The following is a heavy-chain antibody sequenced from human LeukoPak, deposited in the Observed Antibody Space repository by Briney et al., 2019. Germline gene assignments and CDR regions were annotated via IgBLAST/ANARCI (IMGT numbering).Heavy chain of an antibody. CDR3: ANSRSTFFPSDY. CDR1: GFTVSSNY. J-gene: IGHJ4*02. CDR2: ISGSGGST. Sequence: GGSLRLSCAASGFTVSSNYMSWVRQAPGKGLEWVSAISGSGGSTYYADSVKGRFTISRDNSKNTLYLQMNSLRAEDTALYYCANSRSTFFPSDYWGQGTLVTVSS. V-gene: IGHV3-23*01. D-gene: IGHD2/OR15-2a*01.